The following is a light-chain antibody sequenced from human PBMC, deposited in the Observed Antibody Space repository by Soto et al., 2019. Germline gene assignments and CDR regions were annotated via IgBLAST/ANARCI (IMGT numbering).Light chain of an antibody. CDR2: EDN. CDR3: QSYDRSNPYV. Sequence: NFMLTQSHSVSESPGKTVTISCTRSSGSIASSYVQWYQQRPGSAPTIVIFEDNQRPSGVPDRFSGSIDRSSNSASLTISGLKTEDEADYYCQSYDRSNPYVFGTGTKVTVL. CDR1: SGSIASSY. J-gene: IGLJ1*01. V-gene: IGLV6-57*03.